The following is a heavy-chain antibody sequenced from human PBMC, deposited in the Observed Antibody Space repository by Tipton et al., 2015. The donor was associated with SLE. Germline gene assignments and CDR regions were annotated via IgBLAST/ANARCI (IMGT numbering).Heavy chain of an antibody. V-gene: IGHV4-59*08. Sequence: TLSLTCTVSGGSMSSYYWSWIRLPPGKGLEWIGCISYTGSTSYIPSLKSRVTISVDTSKNQFSLKLSSVTAADTAVYYCARSEGFQLLFQFLEHWGQGTPVTVSS. CDR3: ARSEGFQLLFQFLEH. CDR1: GGSMSSYY. D-gene: IGHD3-16*02. J-gene: IGHJ1*01. CDR2: ISYTGST.